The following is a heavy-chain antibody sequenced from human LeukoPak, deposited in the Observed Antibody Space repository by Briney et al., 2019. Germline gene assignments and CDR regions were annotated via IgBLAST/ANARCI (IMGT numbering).Heavy chain of an antibody. CDR2: IYTSGST. J-gene: IGHJ5*02. CDR3: ARDREQWLTPNNWFDP. V-gene: IGHV4-4*07. Sequence: SETLSLTCTVSGGSISSYYWSWIRQPAGKGLEWIGRIYTSGSTNYNPSLKSRVTMSVDTSKNQFSLKLSSVTAADTAVYYCARDREQWLTPNNWFDPWGQGTLVTVSS. CDR1: GGSISSYY. D-gene: IGHD6-19*01.